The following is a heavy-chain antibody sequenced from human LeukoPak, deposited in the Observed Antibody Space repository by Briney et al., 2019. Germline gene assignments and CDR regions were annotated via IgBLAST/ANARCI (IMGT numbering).Heavy chain of an antibody. CDR2: ISAYNGNT. D-gene: IGHD4-17*01. CDR3: ARDRTTVTTLMFGDDAFDI. V-gene: IGHV1-18*01. J-gene: IGHJ3*02. Sequence: GASVKVSCKASGYTFTSYGISWVRQAPGQGLEWMGWISAYNGNTNYAQKLQGRVTMTTDTSTSTAYMELRSLRSDDTAVYYCARDRTTVTTLMFGDDAFDIWGQGTMVTVSS. CDR1: GYTFTSYG.